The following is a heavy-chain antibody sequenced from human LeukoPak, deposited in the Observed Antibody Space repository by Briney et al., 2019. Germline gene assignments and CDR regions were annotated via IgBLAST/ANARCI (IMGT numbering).Heavy chain of an antibody. CDR3: ARRAGAYSHPYDY. CDR1: GFTFSSYA. V-gene: IGHV3-53*01. D-gene: IGHD4/OR15-4a*01. J-gene: IGHJ4*02. CDR2: IYSDNT. Sequence: GGSLRLSCAASGFTFSSYAMSWVRQVSGKGLEWASFIYSDNTHYSDSVKGRFTISRDNSKNTLYLQMNSLRAEDTAVYYCARRAGAYSHPYDYWGQGTLVTVSS.